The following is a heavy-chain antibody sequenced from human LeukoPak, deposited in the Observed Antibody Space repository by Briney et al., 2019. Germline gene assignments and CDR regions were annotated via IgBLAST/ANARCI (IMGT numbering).Heavy chain of an antibody. CDR1: GYTFTGYY. Sequence: ASVKVSCKASGYTFTGYYMHWVRQAPGQGLEWMGIINLNGGGTNYAQKFQGRVTMTRDTSTSTVYMDLSSLTSEDTALYYCARGVDNSRYYFDYWGQGTLVTVSS. CDR2: INLNGGGT. CDR3: ARGVDNSRYYFDY. J-gene: IGHJ4*02. D-gene: IGHD1-14*01. V-gene: IGHV1-46*01.